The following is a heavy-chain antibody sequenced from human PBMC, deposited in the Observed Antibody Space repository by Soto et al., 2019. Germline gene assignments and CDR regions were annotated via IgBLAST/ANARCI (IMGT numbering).Heavy chain of an antibody. Sequence: SDTLSLACAVSWESISSRDDWGWIRQPPGKGLEWIGSVYYSGSTHYNPSLKSRVTISVDTSKNQFSLRLRSVTAADTAVYYCARNNTNYASGHNGFDYWGQGTLVTVSS. CDR1: WESISSRDD. CDR2: VYYSGST. V-gene: IGHV4-38-2*01. D-gene: IGHD1-7*01. J-gene: IGHJ4*01. CDR3: ARNNTNYASGHNGFDY.